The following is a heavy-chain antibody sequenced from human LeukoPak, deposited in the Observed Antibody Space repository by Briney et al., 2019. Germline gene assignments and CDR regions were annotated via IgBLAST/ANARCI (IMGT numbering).Heavy chain of an antibody. CDR1: GGSISSYY. J-gene: IGHJ4*02. D-gene: IGHD3-22*01. CDR2: IYYSGST. V-gene: IGHV4-59*01. Sequence: TSETLSLTCTVSGGSISSYYWSWIRQPPGKGLERIGYIYYSGSTNYNPSLKSRVTISVDTSKNQFSLKLSSVTAADTAVYYCARGDDSSGYCLDYWGQGTLVTVSS. CDR3: ARGDDSSGYCLDY.